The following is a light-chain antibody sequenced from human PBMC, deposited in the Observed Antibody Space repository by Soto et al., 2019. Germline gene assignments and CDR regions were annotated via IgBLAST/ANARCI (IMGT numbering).Light chain of an antibody. CDR2: DAS. CDR1: QSISSS. V-gene: IGKV1-39*01. Sequence: DIVLTQSLYSLSASLVERVALXWRASQSISSSLNWYQQKPGKAPKLLIYDASSRQTGIPSTFSGTGSGTDFTLTISSLEPEDSATYYCQQYDNIPLTFGQGTQL. J-gene: IGKJ5*01. CDR3: QQYDNIPLT.